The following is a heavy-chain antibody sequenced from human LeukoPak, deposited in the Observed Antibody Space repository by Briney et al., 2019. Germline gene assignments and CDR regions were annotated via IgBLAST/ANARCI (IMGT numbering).Heavy chain of an antibody. D-gene: IGHD3-16*01. CDR3: AGEMGDAFDI. Sequence: PSETLSLTCTVSGGSISSSSYYWGWIRQPPGKGLEWIGSIYYSGSTYYNPSLKSRVTMSVDTSKNQFSLKLSSVTAADTAVYYCAGEMGDAFDIWGQGTMVTVSS. V-gene: IGHV4-39*07. CDR1: GGSISSSSYY. CDR2: IYYSGST. J-gene: IGHJ3*02.